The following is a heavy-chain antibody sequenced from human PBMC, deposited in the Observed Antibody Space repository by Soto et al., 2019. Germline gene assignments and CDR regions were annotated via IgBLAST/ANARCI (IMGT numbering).Heavy chain of an antibody. Sequence: GASVKVSCKASGYTFTSYAMHWVRQAPGQRLEWMGWINAGNGNTRYSQKFQGRVTITRDTSASTAYMELSSLRSEDTAVYYCARGASMVRGVILDVFDIWGQGTMVTVS. CDR2: INAGNGNT. CDR3: ARGASMVRGVILDVFDI. CDR1: GYTFTSYA. V-gene: IGHV1-3*01. D-gene: IGHD3-10*01. J-gene: IGHJ3*02.